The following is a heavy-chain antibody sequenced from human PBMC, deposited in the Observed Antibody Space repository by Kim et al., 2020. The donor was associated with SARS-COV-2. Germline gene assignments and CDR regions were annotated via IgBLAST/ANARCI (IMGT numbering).Heavy chain of an antibody. CDR1: GFTFSSYA. CDR3: ARGGLMVYAIPSFDY. CDR2: ISYDGSNK. J-gene: IGHJ4*02. D-gene: IGHD2-8*01. V-gene: IGHV3-30*04. Sequence: GGSLRLSCAASGFTFSSYAMHWVRQAPGKGLEWVAVISYDGSNKYYADSVKGRFTISRDNSKNTLYLQMNSLRAEDTAVYYCARGGLMVYAIPSFDYWGQGTLVTVSS.